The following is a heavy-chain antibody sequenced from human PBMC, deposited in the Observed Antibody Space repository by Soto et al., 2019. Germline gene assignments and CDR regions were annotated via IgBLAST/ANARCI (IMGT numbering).Heavy chain of an antibody. J-gene: IGHJ4*02. CDR1: GVSISPYY. CDR2: IYYTGST. D-gene: IGHD4-17*01. V-gene: IGHV4-59*01. CDR3: VRVGGYYGDYPNFDY. Sequence: SETLSLTCTVSGVSISPYYWSWIRQPPGKGLEWIGYIYYTGSTKYNPSLKSRVTISVDTTKNQFSLRLSSVTAADTAVYYCVRVGGYYGDYPNFDYWGQGTLVTV.